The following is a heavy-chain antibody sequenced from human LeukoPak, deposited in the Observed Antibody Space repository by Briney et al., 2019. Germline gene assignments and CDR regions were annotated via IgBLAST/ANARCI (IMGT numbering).Heavy chain of an antibody. D-gene: IGHD1-14*01. CDR3: ATPGPEGQDAFDI. CDR2: ISSSSSYI. V-gene: IGHV3-21*01. J-gene: IGHJ3*02. CDR1: GLTFSSYS. Sequence: KPGGSLRLSCAASGLTFSSYSMNWVRQAPGKGLEWVSSISSSSSYIYYADSVKGRFTISRDNAKNSLYLQMNSLRAEDTAVYYCATPGPEGQDAFDIWGQGTMVTVSS.